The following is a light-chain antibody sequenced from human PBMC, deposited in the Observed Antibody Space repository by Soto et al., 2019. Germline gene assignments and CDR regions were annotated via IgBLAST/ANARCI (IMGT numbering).Light chain of an antibody. J-gene: IGKJ1*01. CDR2: DAS. V-gene: IGKV1-5*01. Sequence: DIQITQSPSTLSASLGDRVTITCRASQSISSWLAWYQQKPGKAPKLLIYDASSLESGVPSRFSGSGSGTEFSLTISSLQPDDFATYYCQQTSAFPRTFGQGTKVDIK. CDR3: QQTSAFPRT. CDR1: QSISSW.